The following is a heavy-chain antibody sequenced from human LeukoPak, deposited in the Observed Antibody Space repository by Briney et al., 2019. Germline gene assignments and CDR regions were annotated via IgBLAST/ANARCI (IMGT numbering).Heavy chain of an antibody. Sequence: GALRLSCAASGFTFSSYWMSWVRQAPGKGLEWVANVKQDGSEKYYVDSVKGRFTISRDNAKNSLFLQMNSLRADDTAVYYCARDRLGNTMIRGVINPPPYWGQGTLVTVSS. CDR3: ARDRLGNTMIRGVINPPPY. CDR2: VKQDGSEK. V-gene: IGHV3-7*03. CDR1: GFTFSSYW. J-gene: IGHJ4*02. D-gene: IGHD3-10*01.